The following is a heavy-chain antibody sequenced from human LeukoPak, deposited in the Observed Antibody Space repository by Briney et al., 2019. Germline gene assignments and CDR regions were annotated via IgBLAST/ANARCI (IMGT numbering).Heavy chain of an antibody. V-gene: IGHV3-11*01. Sequence: GGSLRLSCAASGFTFSDSYMSWIRQAPGKGLEWLSYISSSGGSTYYAVSVKGRFTISRDNANNSLYLQMNSLRADDTAIYYCATGKRRYSNWDQGTLVTVSS. CDR2: ISSSGGST. D-gene: IGHD3-9*01. J-gene: IGHJ4*02. CDR1: GFTFSDSY. CDR3: ATGKRRYSN.